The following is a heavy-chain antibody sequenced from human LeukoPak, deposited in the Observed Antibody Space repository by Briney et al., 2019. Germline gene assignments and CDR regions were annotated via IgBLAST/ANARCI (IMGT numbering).Heavy chain of an antibody. CDR3: ARDYYGYYAFDI. V-gene: IGHV3-21*01. D-gene: IGHD3-10*01. J-gene: IGHJ3*02. CDR1: GFIFGDYI. CDR2: ITSSSSYI. Sequence: GGSLRLSCAASGFIFGDYIMNWVRQAPGKGLEWVSSITSSSSYIYYADSVKGRFTISRDNGKNSLYLQMNSLRAEDTAVYYCARDYYGYYAFDIWGQGTMVTVSS.